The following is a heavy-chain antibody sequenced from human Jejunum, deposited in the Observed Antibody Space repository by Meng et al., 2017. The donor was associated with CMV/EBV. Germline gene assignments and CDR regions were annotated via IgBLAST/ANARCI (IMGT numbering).Heavy chain of an antibody. CDR3: TSRLRTTNDY. CDR1: GVSFISAW. J-gene: IGHJ4*02. V-gene: IGHV3-15*01. CDR2: VKTKTDGETT. D-gene: IGHD4-11*01. Sequence: EVQLVESGGGLVKPGGSLSLSCAPSGVSFISAWMNWVGPAPGKGLEWLGRVKTKTDGETTDYITPVKGRFIISRDDSKNTLYLQMNSLQPEDTAVYYCTSRLRTTNDYWGQGTLVTVSS.